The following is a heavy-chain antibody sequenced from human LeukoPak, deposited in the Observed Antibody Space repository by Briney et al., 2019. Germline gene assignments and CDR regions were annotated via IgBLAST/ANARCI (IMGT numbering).Heavy chain of an antibody. Sequence: GGSLRLSCAASGFTFSSYWMSWVRQAPGKGLEWVANIKQDGSEKYYVDSVKGRFTISRDNAKNSLYLQMNSLGAEDTAVYYRARDREEGLFDPWGQGTLVTVSS. CDR2: IKQDGSEK. CDR3: ARDREEGLFDP. CDR1: GFTFSSYW. V-gene: IGHV3-7*01. D-gene: IGHD1-26*01. J-gene: IGHJ5*02.